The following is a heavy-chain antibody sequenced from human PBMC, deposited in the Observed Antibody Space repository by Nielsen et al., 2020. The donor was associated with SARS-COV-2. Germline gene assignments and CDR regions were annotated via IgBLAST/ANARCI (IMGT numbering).Heavy chain of an antibody. Sequence: ASVKASCKASGYTFTSYYMHWVRQAPGQGLEWMGIINPSSGSTSYAQKFQGRVTMTRDTSTSTVYMELSSLRSEDTAVYYCARALGYSYGVPYYYYGMDVWGQGTTVTVSS. D-gene: IGHD5-18*01. V-gene: IGHV1-46*01. J-gene: IGHJ6*02. CDR1: GYTFTSYY. CDR3: ARALGYSYGVPYYYYGMDV. CDR2: INPSSGST.